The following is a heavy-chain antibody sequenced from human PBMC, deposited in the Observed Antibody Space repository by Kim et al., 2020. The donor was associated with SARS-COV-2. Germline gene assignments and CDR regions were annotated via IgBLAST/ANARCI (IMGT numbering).Heavy chain of an antibody. CDR3: ARGTLYYGSGN. V-gene: IGHV4-34*01. D-gene: IGHD3-10*01. CDR2: INHSGST. CDR1: GGSFSGYY. Sequence: SETLSLTCAVYGGSFSGYYWSWIRQPPGKGLEWIGEINHSGSTNYNPSLKSRVTISVDTSKNQFSLKLSSVTAADTAVYYCARGTLYYGSGNWGQGTLVTVSS. J-gene: IGHJ4*02.